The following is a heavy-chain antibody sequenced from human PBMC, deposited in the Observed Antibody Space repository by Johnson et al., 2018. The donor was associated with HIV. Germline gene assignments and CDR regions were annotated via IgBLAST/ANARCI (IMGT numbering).Heavy chain of an antibody. CDR3: ARAGYYVGAFDI. J-gene: IGHJ3*02. CDR2: IKQDGSEK. CDR1: GFTFSSYW. Sequence: VQLVESGGGVVQPGGSLRLSCAASGFTFSSYWMSWVRQAPGKGLEWVANIKQDGSEKYYVDSVKGRFTISRDNSKNTLYLQMNSLRAEDTAVYFCARAGYYVGAFDIWGQGTMVTVSS. D-gene: IGHD1-26*01. V-gene: IGHV3-7*04.